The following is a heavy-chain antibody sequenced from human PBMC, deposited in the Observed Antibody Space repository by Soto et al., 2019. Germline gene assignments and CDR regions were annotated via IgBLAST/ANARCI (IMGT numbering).Heavy chain of an antibody. CDR3: VTLAWDL. CDR2: INGGRS. V-gene: IGHV3-23*01. J-gene: IGHJ5*02. Sequence: EVQLLESGGGLVQPGGSLRLSCEASGITFSRYDMSWVRQAPGKGLEWVSAINGGRSFYGDSVEGRFTVSRDNSKNTLYLQMNSLRVEDTAIYYCVTLAWDLWGQGTLVTVSS. CDR1: GITFSRYD.